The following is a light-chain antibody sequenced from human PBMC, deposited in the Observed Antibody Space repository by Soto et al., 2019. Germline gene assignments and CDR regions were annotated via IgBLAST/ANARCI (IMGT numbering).Light chain of an antibody. J-gene: IGKJ1*01. CDR3: QQYNNWPWT. CDR1: QSVATN. Sequence: EIVMTQSPSTLSVSPGERATLSCRASQSVATNLAWYQQKPGQPPRLLIYGASTRATGIPARFSGSGSGTEFTLTISSLQSVDFAVYSCQQYNNWPWTCGQGTKV. V-gene: IGKV3-15*01. CDR2: GAS.